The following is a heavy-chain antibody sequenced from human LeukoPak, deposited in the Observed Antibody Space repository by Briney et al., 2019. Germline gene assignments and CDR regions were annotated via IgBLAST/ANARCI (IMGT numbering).Heavy chain of an antibody. CDR3: ARRRAVAGTYYFDY. J-gene: IGHJ4*02. V-gene: IGHV5-51*01. Sequence: GESLKISCKCSGYTFTSYWIGWVRQMPGKGLEWMGIIYPGDSQTRNSPSFQGQVTISVDKSISTAYLQWSSLKASDTAMYYCARRRAVAGTYYFDYWGQGTLVTVSS. CDR1: GYTFTSYW. CDR2: IYPGDSQT. D-gene: IGHD6-13*01.